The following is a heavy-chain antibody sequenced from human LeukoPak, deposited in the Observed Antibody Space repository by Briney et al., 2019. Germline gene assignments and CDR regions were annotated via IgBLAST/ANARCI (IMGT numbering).Heavy chain of an antibody. CDR3: ARSGDGYTKTSFGY. J-gene: IGHJ4*02. D-gene: IGHD5-24*01. V-gene: IGHV4-4*02. CDR2: IYHSGST. CDR1: GGSISSSNW. Sequence: SETLSLTCAVSGGSISSSNWWSWVRQPPGKGLEWIGEIYHSGSTNYNPSLKSRVTISVDKSKNQFSLKLSSVTAADTAVYYCARSGDGYTKTSFGYWGQGTLVTVSS.